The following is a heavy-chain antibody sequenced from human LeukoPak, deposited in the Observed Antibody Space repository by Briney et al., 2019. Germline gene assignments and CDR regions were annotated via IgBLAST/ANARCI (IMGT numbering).Heavy chain of an antibody. D-gene: IGHD3-10*01. Sequence: ASVKVSCKASGYTFSSYDINWVRQAAGQGPEWMGWMNPNSGNTAYAQNFQGRVIMTRNTSISTAYMELSSLRFEDTAVFYCAIRTSREVSGSSYFDSWGQGTLVTVSS. CDR2: MNPNSGNT. J-gene: IGHJ4*02. CDR3: AIRTSREVSGSSYFDS. V-gene: IGHV1-8*01. CDR1: GYTFSSYD.